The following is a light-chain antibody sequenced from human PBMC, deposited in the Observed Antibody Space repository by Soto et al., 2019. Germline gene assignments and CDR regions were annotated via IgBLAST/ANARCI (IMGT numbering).Light chain of an antibody. CDR1: QIISTW. J-gene: IGKJ4*01. V-gene: IGKV1-5*03. Sequence: DIQMTQSPSTLSASVGDRVTITCRASQIISTWLAWYQQKPGKAPNLLIYKASRLESGVPSRFSGSGSGTNFTLPITSLQPDDFATYYCQHYDRWPLTFGEETQKDIK. CDR2: KAS. CDR3: QHYDRWPLT.